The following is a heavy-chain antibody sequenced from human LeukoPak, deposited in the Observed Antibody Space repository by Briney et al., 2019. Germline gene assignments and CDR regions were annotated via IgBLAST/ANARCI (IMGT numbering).Heavy chain of an antibody. CDR1: GSSISSYY. J-gene: IGHJ5*02. Sequence: SETLSLTCTVSGSSISSYYWSWIRQPAGKGLEWIGRIYTSGSTNYNPSLKSRVTMSVETSKNQFSLKLSSVTAADTAVYSCARYDTGRGFDPWGQGTLVTVSS. V-gene: IGHV4-4*07. CDR3: ARYDTGRGFDP. CDR2: IYTSGST. D-gene: IGHD3-9*01.